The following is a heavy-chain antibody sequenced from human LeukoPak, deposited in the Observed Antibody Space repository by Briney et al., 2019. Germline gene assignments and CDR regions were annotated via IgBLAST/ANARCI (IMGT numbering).Heavy chain of an antibody. D-gene: IGHD5-24*01. Sequence: SETLSLTCTVSGGSISSYYWSWIRQPPGKGLEWIGYIFYSGSTNYNPSLKSRVTISVDTSKNQFSLKLSSVTAADTAVYYCARVGGLQYYYYYMDVWGKGTTGTVSS. V-gene: IGHV4-59*01. CDR1: GGSISSYY. CDR3: ARVGGLQYYYYYMDV. J-gene: IGHJ6*03. CDR2: IFYSGST.